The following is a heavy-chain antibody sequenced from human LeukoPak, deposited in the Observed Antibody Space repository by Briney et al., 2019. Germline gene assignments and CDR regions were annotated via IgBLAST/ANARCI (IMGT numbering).Heavy chain of an antibody. CDR1: GFTFSSYA. V-gene: IGHV3-30-3*01. CDR2: TSYDGSNK. Sequence: GRSLRLSCAASGFTFSSYAMHWVRQAPGKGLEWVAVTSYDGSNKYYADSVKGRFTISRDNSKNTLYLQMNSLRAEDTAVYYCARDSIVGAISFDYWGQGTLVTVSS. D-gene: IGHD1-26*01. CDR3: ARDSIVGAISFDY. J-gene: IGHJ4*02.